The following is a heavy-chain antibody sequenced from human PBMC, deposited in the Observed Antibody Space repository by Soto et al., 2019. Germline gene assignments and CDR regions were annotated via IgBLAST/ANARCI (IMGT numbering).Heavy chain of an antibody. J-gene: IGHJ6*02. CDR1: GGTFSSYA. CDR3: AVTMTNYYYYGMDV. D-gene: IGHD3-22*01. V-gene: IGHV1-69*12. Sequence: QVQLVQSGAEVKKPGSSVKVSCKASGGTFSSYAISWVRQAPGQGLEWMGGIIPIFGTADYAQKCQGRVTITAGESTSTAYMELSSLRSEDTAVYYCAVTMTNYYYYGMDVWGQGTTVTVSS. CDR2: IIPIFGTA.